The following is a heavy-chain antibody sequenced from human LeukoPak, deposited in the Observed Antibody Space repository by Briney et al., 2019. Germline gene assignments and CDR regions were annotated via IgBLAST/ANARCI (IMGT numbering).Heavy chain of an antibody. D-gene: IGHD3-10*02. CDR3: AELGITMIGGV. Sequence: PGGSLRLSCAASGFTFSGSAMHWVRQASGKGLEWVGRIRSKAKTYATAYAASVKGRFTISRDDSKNTAYLQMNSLRAEDTAVYYCAELGITMIGGVWGKGTTVTISS. CDR1: GFTFSGSA. CDR2: IRSKAKTYAT. V-gene: IGHV3-73*01. J-gene: IGHJ6*04.